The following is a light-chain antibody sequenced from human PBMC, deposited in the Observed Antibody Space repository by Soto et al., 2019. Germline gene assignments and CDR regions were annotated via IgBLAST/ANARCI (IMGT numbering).Light chain of an antibody. CDR1: QSISSW. J-gene: IGKJ1*01. Sequence: DIQMTQSPCTLSASVGDRVTITCRASQSISSWLAWFQQKPGKAPKLLIYDASTLESGVPSRFSGSGSGTEFTLTISSLQPDDFATYYCQQYNYYRTFGQGTKVDIK. V-gene: IGKV1-5*01. CDR2: DAS. CDR3: QQYNYYRT.